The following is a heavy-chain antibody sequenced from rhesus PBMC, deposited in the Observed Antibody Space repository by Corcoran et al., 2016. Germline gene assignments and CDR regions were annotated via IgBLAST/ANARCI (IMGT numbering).Heavy chain of an antibody. CDR3: ARGVAADY. V-gene: IGHV4-122*02. CDR1: GGSISRDYYY. D-gene: IGHD2-39*01. CDR2: LTYGGST. Sequence: QVQLQESDPGLVKPSETLSLTCAVSGGSISRDYYYWNWFRQPPGEGLEWIGYLTYGGSTSNNPSLESRVTISRDTSKNQFSLNLTSVTAADTAVYYCARGVAADYWGQGVLVTVSS. J-gene: IGHJ4*01.